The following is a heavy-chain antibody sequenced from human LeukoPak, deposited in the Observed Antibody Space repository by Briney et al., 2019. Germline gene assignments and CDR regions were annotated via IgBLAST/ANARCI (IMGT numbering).Heavy chain of an antibody. CDR2: TYYRSKWYN. Sequence: SQTLSLTCAISGDSVSSNSAAWNWIRQSPSRGLEWLGRTYYRSKWYNDYAVSVKSRITINPDTSKNQFSLQLNSVTPEDTAVYYCAREDGRVWVVRGVIQYGMDVWGQGTTVTVSS. D-gene: IGHD3-10*01. CDR3: AREDGRVWVVRGVIQYGMDV. CDR1: GDSVSSNSAA. V-gene: IGHV6-1*01. J-gene: IGHJ6*02.